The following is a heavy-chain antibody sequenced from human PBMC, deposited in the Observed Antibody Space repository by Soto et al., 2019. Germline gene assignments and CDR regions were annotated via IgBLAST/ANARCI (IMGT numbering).Heavy chain of an antibody. CDR3: CGRGGDSHQDI. V-gene: IGHV3-73*01. D-gene: IGHD4-17*01. CDR1: GFNFSGSA. Sequence: VQLVESGGDLVQRGGSLKLSCTGLGFNFSGSALHWVRQPSGKGLEWVGRIRGRAKKYATSYATSVRGSFYLSRDDSKNTAFLQMNSLRDEDTGVYFCCGRGGDSHQDIWGQGTLVTVSS. CDR2: IRGRAKKYAT. J-gene: IGHJ4*02.